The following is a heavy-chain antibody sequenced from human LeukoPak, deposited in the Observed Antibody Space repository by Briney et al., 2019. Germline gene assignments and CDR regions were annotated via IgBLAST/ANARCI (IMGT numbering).Heavy chain of an antibody. CDR1: GCSISSYY. CDR2: IYYSGST. D-gene: IGHD5-12*01. Sequence: SETLSLTCTVSGCSISSYYWRWIRQPPGKGLEWVGYIYYSGSTNYNPSLKSRVTISVDTSKNQFSLKLSSVTAADTAVYYCARPASRATILSFDCWGQGTMVTVSS. V-gene: IGHV4-59*08. CDR3: ARPASRATILSFDC. J-gene: IGHJ4*02.